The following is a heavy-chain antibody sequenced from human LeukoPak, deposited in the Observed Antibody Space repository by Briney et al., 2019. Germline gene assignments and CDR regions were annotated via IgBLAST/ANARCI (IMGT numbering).Heavy chain of an antibody. J-gene: IGHJ4*02. Sequence: SETLSLTCAVYGGSFSGYHWSWIRQPPGKGLEWIGEINHSGSTNYNPSLKSRVTISVDTSKNQFSLKLSSVTAADTAVYYCAGARYRRPYDYWGQGTLVTVSS. CDR1: GGSFSGYH. CDR3: AGARYRRPYDY. D-gene: IGHD5-18*01. CDR2: INHSGST. V-gene: IGHV4-34*01.